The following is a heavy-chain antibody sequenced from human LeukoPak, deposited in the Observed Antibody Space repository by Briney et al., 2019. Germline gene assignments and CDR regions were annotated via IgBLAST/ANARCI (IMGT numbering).Heavy chain of an antibody. CDR2: ISSTGTTI. J-gene: IGHJ1*01. CDR3: ARVGGFYYDGSSYLVEYFHH. D-gene: IGHD3-22*01. V-gene: IGHV3-11*01. Sequence: WGSLRLSCAAPGFTFSDHYMSWIHQAPGKGLEWVSYISSTGTTIYYADSVKGRFTISRDNAKNSLYLQMNSLRAEDTAVYYCARVGGFYYDGSSYLVEYFHHWGQGTLVTVSS. CDR1: GFTFSDHY.